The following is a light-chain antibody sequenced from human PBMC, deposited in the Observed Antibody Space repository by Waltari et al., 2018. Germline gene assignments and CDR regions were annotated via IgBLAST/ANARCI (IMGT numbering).Light chain of an antibody. CDR1: HSIGDN. CDR3: HSTHRYPYH. V-gene: IGKV1-39*01. CDR2: AAT. J-gene: IGKJ2*01. Sequence: DIQMTQSPSSLSASVGDTVTFTCRASHSIGDNLNSYQQKPGKAPSVLIYAATNLQSGVPSRFGGRGSGTDFTLPIHSVQPDDLATSYCHSTHRYPYHFGPGTRVEIK.